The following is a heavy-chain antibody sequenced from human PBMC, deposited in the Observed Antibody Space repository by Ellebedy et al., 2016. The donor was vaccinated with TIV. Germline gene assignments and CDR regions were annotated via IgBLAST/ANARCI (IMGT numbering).Heavy chain of an antibody. V-gene: IGHV3-23*01. CDR3: AKDREVIPPHRVSLDV. Sequence: PGGSLRLSCAASGFTFSRYGMMWVRQAPGKGLEWVSDISGTGISTYYVDSVKCRFTISRDNSKATLYLQMNSLRVEDTAVYYGAKDREVIPPHRVSLDVWGQGTTVTVSS. D-gene: IGHD6-13*01. CDR2: ISGTGIST. CDR1: GFTFSRYG. J-gene: IGHJ6*02.